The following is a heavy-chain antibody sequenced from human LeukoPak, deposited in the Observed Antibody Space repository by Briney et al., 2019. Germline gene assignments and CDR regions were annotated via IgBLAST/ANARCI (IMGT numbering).Heavy chain of an antibody. J-gene: IGHJ4*02. CDR2: INKDGRSK. V-gene: IGHV3-74*01. CDR3: ARDNEYCTGGTCRLDY. D-gene: IGHD2-15*01. CDR1: GFNFRLYW. Sequence: PGGSLRLSCALSGFNFRLYWMHWVRQAPGKGVVWVSRINKDGRSKIYAGSVKGRITIYRENDKNTVHVEMKSMRAEDTAVYYCARDNEYCTGGTCRLDYWGQGALVTVSS.